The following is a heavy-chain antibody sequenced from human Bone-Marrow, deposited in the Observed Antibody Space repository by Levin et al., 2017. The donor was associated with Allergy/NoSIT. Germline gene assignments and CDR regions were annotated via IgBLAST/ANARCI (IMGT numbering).Heavy chain of an antibody. CDR1: GGSISSAGYH. CDR2: VSYRGST. Sequence: PSETLSLTCTVSGGSISSAGYHWTWIRQYPGKGLEWIVYVSYRGSTYFNPSLKSRLAMSIDTSEQHFSLNLTSVSAADTAIYYCARLDGYSFDYWGQGALVTVSS. V-gene: IGHV4-31*03. CDR3: ARLDGYSFDY. D-gene: IGHD1-1*01. J-gene: IGHJ4*02.